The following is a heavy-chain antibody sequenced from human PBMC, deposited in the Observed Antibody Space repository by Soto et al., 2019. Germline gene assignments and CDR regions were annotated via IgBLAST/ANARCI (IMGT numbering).Heavy chain of an antibody. V-gene: IGHV5-51*01. CDR1: GYSFTSYW. J-gene: IGHJ4*02. CDR3: AGHRNFDMLTGHPDD. Sequence: GESLKISCKGSGYSFTSYWIGWVRQMPGKGLEWMGIIYPGDSDTRYSPSFQGQVTISADKSISTAYLQWSSLKASDTAMYYCAGHRNFDMLTGHPDDWGQGTLVTVSS. CDR2: IYPGDSDT. D-gene: IGHD3-9*01.